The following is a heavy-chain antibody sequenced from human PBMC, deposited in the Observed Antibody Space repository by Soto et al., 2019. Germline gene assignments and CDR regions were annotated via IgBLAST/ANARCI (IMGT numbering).Heavy chain of an antibody. Sequence: PSETLSLTCTVSGGSISGYYWSWIRQPPGKGLKWIGYIYYSGTTSYNPSLNSRVTMSVDTSKNQFSLKVNSVTAADTAVYYFARESYYGSGATVVAYWGQGTLVTVSS. CDR1: GGSISGYY. J-gene: IGHJ4*02. CDR3: ARESYYGSGATVVAY. V-gene: IGHV4-59*01. CDR2: IYYSGTT. D-gene: IGHD3-10*01.